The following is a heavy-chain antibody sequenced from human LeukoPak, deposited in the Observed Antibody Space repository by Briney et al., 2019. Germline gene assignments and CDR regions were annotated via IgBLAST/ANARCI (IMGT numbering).Heavy chain of an antibody. CDR2: IKQDGTEK. V-gene: IGHV3-7*01. Sequence: GGSLRLSCAASGFTFSSYWMNWVRQAPGKGLEWVASIKQDGTEKYLVDSVKGRFSISRDNARNSLYLQMNSLRGEDTAIYYCARENYYDESGYYMKVHGIDVWGQGTTVTVSS. J-gene: IGHJ6*02. CDR3: ARENYYDESGYYMKVHGIDV. D-gene: IGHD3-22*01. CDR1: GFTFSSYW.